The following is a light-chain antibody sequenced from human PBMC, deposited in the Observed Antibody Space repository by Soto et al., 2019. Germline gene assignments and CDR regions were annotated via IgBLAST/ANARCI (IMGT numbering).Light chain of an antibody. Sequence: EIVWTQSPATLSLSPGEISTLSCTASQSVSSNVAWYQPKPGQAPRLLIYDTSNRATGIPARFSGSGSGTDFTLIISSLEPEDFAVYYCQKRANWPLNCGGGTKGDIK. CDR2: DTS. V-gene: IGKV3-11*01. J-gene: IGKJ4*01. CDR3: QKRANWPLN. CDR1: QSVSSN.